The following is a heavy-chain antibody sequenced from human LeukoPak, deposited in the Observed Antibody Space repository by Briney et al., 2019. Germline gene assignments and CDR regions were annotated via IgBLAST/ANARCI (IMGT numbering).Heavy chain of an antibody. CDR2: INPNSGGT. J-gene: IGHJ4*02. CDR1: GYTFTGYY. D-gene: IGHD3-9*01. Sequence: ASVKVSCKASGYTFTGYYTHWVRQAPGQGLEWMGWINPNSGGTNYAQKFQGRVTMTRDTSISTAYMELSRLRSDDTAVYYCARWYYDILTDYLIDYWGQGTLVTVSS. V-gene: IGHV1-2*02. CDR3: ARWYYDILTDYLIDY.